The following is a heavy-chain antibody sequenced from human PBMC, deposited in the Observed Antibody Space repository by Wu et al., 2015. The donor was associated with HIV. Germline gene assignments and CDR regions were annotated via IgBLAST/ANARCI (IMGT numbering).Heavy chain of an antibody. J-gene: IGHJ6*02. CDR2: INPSGGST. D-gene: IGHD3-9*01. V-gene: IGHV1-46*01. Sequence: QVQLVQSGAEVKKPGASVKVSCKASGYTFTGYYMHWVRQAPGQGLEWMGMINPSGGSTSYAQKFQGRVTMTRDTSTTTVYMELSSLRSEDTAVYYCARLTQYYYYGMDVWGQGTTVTVSS. CDR1: GYTFTGYY. CDR3: ARLTQYYYYGMDV.